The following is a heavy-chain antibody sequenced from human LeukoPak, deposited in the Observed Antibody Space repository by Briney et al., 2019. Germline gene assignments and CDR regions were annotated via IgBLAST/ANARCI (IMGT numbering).Heavy chain of an antibody. Sequence: PSETLSLTCTVSGGSVSSYYWSWIRQPPGRGLEWIGYIYYTGSTNYNSSLKSRVTISVDTSKNQFSLKLSSVTAADTAVYYCARSERGYSYGWYDYWGQGTLVTVSS. CDR2: IYYTGST. D-gene: IGHD5-18*01. V-gene: IGHV4-59*02. CDR1: GGSVSSYY. J-gene: IGHJ4*02. CDR3: ARSERGYSYGWYDY.